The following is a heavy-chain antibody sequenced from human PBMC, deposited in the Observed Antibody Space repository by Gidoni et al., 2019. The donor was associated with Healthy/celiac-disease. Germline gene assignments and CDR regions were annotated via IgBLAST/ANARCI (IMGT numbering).Heavy chain of an antibody. D-gene: IGHD6-19*01. CDR2: IFANDEK. CDR1: GFSLRNARMG. J-gene: IGHJ4*02. V-gene: IGHV2-26*01. Sequence: QVTLKESGPVLVKPTETLTLTCTVSGFSLRNARMGVSWIRQPPGKALAWLAHIFANDEKSYSTSLKSSLTISKDTSKSQVVLTITNMDPVDTATYYCARIWYISGWYGEYYFDYWGQGTLVTVSS. CDR3: ARIWYISGWYGEYYFDY.